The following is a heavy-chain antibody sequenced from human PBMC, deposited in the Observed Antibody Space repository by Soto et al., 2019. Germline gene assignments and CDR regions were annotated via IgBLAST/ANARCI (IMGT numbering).Heavy chain of an antibody. CDR3: RGAGSGPYGMDV. Sequence: GASVKVSCKTSGYTFTDYFLHWVRLAPGQGPQWLGWINAQSGDTLYAQKFRGRVTLTRDTSMNTAYMELTSLRSDDTAVYYCRGAGSGPYGMDVWGQGTTVTVSS. CDR2: INAQSGDT. D-gene: IGHD3-10*01. J-gene: IGHJ6*02. V-gene: IGHV1-2*02. CDR1: GYTFTDYF.